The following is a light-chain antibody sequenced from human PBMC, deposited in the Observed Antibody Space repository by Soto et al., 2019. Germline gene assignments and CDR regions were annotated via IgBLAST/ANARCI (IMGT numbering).Light chain of an antibody. J-gene: IGKJ1*01. Sequence: IVLTQYPRTLSLSPGERATLSCRASQTVSSSSLAWYQQKPGQAPRLLIFGASTRAAGFPDRFSGSGSGTDFTLTISRLEPEDFAVYYCQQYGSSPRTFGQGSKV. CDR2: GAS. CDR3: QQYGSSPRT. CDR1: QTVSSSS. V-gene: IGKV3-20*01.